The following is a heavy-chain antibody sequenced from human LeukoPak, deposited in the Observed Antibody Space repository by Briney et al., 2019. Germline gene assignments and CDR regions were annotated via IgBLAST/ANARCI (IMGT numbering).Heavy chain of an antibody. J-gene: IGHJ4*02. V-gene: IGHV5-51*01. Sequence: GESLKISGKGSGYSFTSYWIGWVRQMPGKGLEGMGIIYPGDSDTRYSPSFKGKVTISADKPISTAYLQWSSLNASDTALYYCARRYCSSTSCHPGADYWGQGPLVTVS. D-gene: IGHD2-2*01. CDR3: ARRYCSSTSCHPGADY. CDR2: IYPGDSDT. CDR1: GYSFTSYW.